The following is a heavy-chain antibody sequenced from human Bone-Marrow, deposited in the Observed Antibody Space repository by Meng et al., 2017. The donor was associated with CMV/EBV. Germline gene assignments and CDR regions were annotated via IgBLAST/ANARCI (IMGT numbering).Heavy chain of an antibody. CDR3: AGGEPYSSSSRCYYYGMDV. V-gene: IGHV1-8*01. CDR2: MNPSSGNT. Sequence: ASVKVSCKASGYTFTSYDIHWVRQATGQGLEWMGWMNPSSGNTDYAQKFQGRVTITRNTSISTAYMELSSLRSEDTAVYYCAGGEPYSSSSRCYYYGMDVWGQGTTVTVSS. D-gene: IGHD6-6*01. J-gene: IGHJ6*02. CDR1: GYTFTSYD.